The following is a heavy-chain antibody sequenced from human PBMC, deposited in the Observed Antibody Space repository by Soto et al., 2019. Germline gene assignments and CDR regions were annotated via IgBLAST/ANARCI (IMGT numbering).Heavy chain of an antibody. CDR2: ISGSGGST. J-gene: IGHJ5*02. D-gene: IGHD2-2*01. V-gene: IGHV3-23*01. Sequence: GGSLRLSCAASGFTFSSYAMSWVRQAPGKGLEWVSAISGSGGSTYYADSVKGRFTISRDNSKNTLYLQMNSLRAEDTAVYYCAKVGIPDIVVVPAAMGSWGQGTLVTVSS. CDR3: AKVGIPDIVVVPAAMGS. CDR1: GFTFSSYA.